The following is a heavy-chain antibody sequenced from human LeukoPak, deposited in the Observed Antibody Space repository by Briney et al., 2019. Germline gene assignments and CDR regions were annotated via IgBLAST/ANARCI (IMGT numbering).Heavy chain of an antibody. CDR2: ISGSGGST. J-gene: IGHJ4*02. CDR3: ANRFYSGYVIDY. CDR1: GFTFSSYA. Sequence: AGGSLRLSCAASGFTFSSYAMSWVRQAPGKGLEWVSAISGSGGSTYSSDSVKGRFTISSDNSKNTLYLQMNSLRAEDTAVYYCANRFYSGYVIDYWGQGTLVTVSS. D-gene: IGHD5-12*01. V-gene: IGHV3-23*01.